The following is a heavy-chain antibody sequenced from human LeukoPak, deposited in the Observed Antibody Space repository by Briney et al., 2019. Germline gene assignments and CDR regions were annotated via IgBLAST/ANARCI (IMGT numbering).Heavy chain of an antibody. Sequence: ASVKVSRKASGYTFTSYGISWVRQAPGQGLEWMGWISAYNGNTNYAQKLQGRVTMTTDTSTSTAYMELRSLRSDDTAVYYCARLPLYYDILTGYYTYYYYYGMDVWGKGTTVTVSS. V-gene: IGHV1-18*04. CDR1: GYTFTSYG. CDR2: ISAYNGNT. CDR3: ARLPLYYDILTGYYTYYYYYGMDV. D-gene: IGHD3-9*01. J-gene: IGHJ6*04.